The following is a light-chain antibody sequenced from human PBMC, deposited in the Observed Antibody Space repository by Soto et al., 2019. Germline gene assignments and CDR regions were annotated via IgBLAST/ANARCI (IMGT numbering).Light chain of an antibody. J-gene: IGLJ2*01. Sequence: QSALTQPASVSGSPGQSLTISCTGTSSDVGSYKFVSWYQQHPGKAPKLMIYEGSKRPSGVSNRFSGSKSGSTASLTISGLQAEDEADYYCCSYAGSSTFVVFGGGTKLTVL. V-gene: IGLV2-23*03. CDR2: EGS. CDR3: CSYAGSSTFVV. CDR1: SSDVGSYKF.